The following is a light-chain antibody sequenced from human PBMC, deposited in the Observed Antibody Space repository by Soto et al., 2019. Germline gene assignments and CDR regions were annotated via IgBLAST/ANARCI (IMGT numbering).Light chain of an antibody. CDR1: QGISSY. CDR3: QQLNSYPWT. Sequence: EIQFTQSPSFLSADVGQRVNITFRSSQGISSYLAWYQQKPGKAPKLLIYAASTLQSGVPSRFSGSGSGTEFTLTISSLQTEDFATYYCQQLNSYPWTFGQGTKVDIK. V-gene: IGKV1-9*01. J-gene: IGKJ1*01. CDR2: AAS.